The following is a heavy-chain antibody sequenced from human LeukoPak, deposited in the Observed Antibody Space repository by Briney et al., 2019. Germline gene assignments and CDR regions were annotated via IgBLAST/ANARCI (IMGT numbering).Heavy chain of an antibody. Sequence: ASVKVSCKASGYTFTTYGINWVRQAPGQGLEWMGWISTYNGDTNYAQKLQGRVTMTTDTSTSTAYMELRSLRSDDTAVYYCARDPHQWLVYFDYWGQGTLVTVSS. CDR3: ARDPHQWLVYFDY. D-gene: IGHD6-19*01. V-gene: IGHV1-18*01. CDR1: GYTFTTYG. J-gene: IGHJ4*02. CDR2: ISTYNGDT.